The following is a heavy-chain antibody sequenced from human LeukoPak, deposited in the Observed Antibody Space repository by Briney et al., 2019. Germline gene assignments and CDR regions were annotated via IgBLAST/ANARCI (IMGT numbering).Heavy chain of an antibody. V-gene: IGHV1-2*02. CDR1: GYTFTGYF. CDR3: ARDLYGGTSATFDY. D-gene: IGHD4-23*01. CDR2: INPNSGGT. J-gene: IGHJ4*02. Sequence: ASVKVSCKASGYTFTGYFMHWVRQAPGQGLEWMGWINPNSGGTYYAQKFQGRVTMTSDTSISTAYMELSRLRSDNTAVYYCARDLYGGTSATFDYWGQGTLVTVSS.